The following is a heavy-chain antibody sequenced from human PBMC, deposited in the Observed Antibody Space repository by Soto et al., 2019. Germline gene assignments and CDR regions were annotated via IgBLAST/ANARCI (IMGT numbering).Heavy chain of an antibody. D-gene: IGHD3-22*01. CDR3: ARGGASHIRGCYYFGL. V-gene: IGHV3-13*04. CDR1: GFTFSSYD. Sequence: EVQLEESGGGLVQPGGSLRLSCAASGFTFSSYDMHWVRQVTGKGLEWVSTFGSSGDTYYPGSLKGRFTISRENAMNSLYLQMNSLIAEDTAVYYCARGGASHIRGCYYFGLWGQGTLVTVSS. CDR2: FGSSGDT. J-gene: IGHJ4*02.